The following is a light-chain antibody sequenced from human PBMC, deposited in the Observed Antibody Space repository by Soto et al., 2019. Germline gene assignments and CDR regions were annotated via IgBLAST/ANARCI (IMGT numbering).Light chain of an antibody. CDR3: AAWDDSLSGVV. J-gene: IGLJ2*01. CDR2: RNN. V-gene: IGLV1-47*01. Sequence: QSVLTQPPSASGTPGRRVTISCSGGSPKIGSNYVYWYQQLPGTAPKLLIYRNNQRPSGVPDRFSGSKSGTSASLAISGLRSEDEADYYCAAWDDSLSGVVFGGGTKLTVL. CDR1: SPKIGSNY.